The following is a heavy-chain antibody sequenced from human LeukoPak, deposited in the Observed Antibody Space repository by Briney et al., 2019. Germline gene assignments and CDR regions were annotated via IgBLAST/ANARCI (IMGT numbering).Heavy chain of an antibody. Sequence: GGSLRFSCAASGFTFNNFAMNWVRQAPGKGLEWVSAVTGTGSTYYADSVRGRFTISRDISTAILFLQMNSLRGEDTALYYCAKSTVTTTAAYDIWGRGTVVTISS. V-gene: IGHV3-23*01. CDR3: AKSTVTTTAAYDI. CDR2: VTGTGST. D-gene: IGHD4-17*01. CDR1: GFTFNNFA. J-gene: IGHJ3*02.